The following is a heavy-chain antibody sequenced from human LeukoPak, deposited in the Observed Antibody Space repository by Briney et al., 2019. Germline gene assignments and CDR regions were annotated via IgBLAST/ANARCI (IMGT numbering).Heavy chain of an antibody. D-gene: IGHD3-16*01. Sequence: GGSLRLSRAASGFSVSSNYMSWVRQAPGKGLEWVSVIYSGGTTYYADSVKGRFTISRDNSKNTLYLQMNSLRAEDTAVYYCASGRQPHYVTGHCYYYMDVWGKGTTVTVSS. CDR1: GFSVSSNY. J-gene: IGHJ6*03. CDR2: IYSGGTT. V-gene: IGHV3-53*01. CDR3: ASGRQPHYVTGHCYYYMDV.